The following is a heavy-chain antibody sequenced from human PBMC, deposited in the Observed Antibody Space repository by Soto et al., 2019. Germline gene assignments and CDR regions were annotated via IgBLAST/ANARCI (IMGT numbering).Heavy chain of an antibody. CDR3: ARDVDASGSYYNPFDY. V-gene: IGHV3-30-3*01. D-gene: IGHD3-10*01. CDR2: ISYDGSNK. CDR1: GFTFSSYA. J-gene: IGHJ4*02. Sequence: GGSLRLSCAASGFTFSSYALHWVRQAPGKGLEWVAVISYDGSNKYYADSVKGRFTISRDNSKNTLYLQMNSLKAEDTVVYYCARDVDASGSYYNPFDYWGQGTLVTVSS.